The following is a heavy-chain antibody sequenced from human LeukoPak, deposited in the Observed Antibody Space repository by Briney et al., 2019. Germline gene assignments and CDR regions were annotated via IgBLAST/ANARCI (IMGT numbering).Heavy chain of an antibody. CDR2: INPNSGGT. V-gene: IGHV1-2*02. D-gene: IGHD5-18*01. Sequence: ASVKVSCKASGYTFTGYYMHWVRQAPGQGLEWMGWINPNSGGTNYAQEFQGRVTMTRDTSISTAYMELSRLRSDDTAVYYCAREGIRGFADSYDYWGQGTLVTVSS. CDR1: GYTFTGYY. CDR3: AREGIRGFADSYDY. J-gene: IGHJ4*02.